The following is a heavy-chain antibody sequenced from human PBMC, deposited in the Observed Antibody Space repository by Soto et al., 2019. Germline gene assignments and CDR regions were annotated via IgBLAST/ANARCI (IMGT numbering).Heavy chain of an antibody. V-gene: IGHV1-18*01. CDR2: ISAYNGNK. Sequence: ASVKVSCKASGYTFSSYGISCVRQAPGQGLEWMGWISAYNGNKKYAQKLQGRVTMTTDTSTSTAYMELSSLRSEDTAVYYCARDLIAVAGPPEGAFDIWGQGTMVTVSS. J-gene: IGHJ3*02. D-gene: IGHD6-19*01. CDR3: ARDLIAVAGPPEGAFDI. CDR1: GYTFSSYG.